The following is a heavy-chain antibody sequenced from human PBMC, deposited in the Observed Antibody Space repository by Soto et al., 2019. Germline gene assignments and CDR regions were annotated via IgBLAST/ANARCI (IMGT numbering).Heavy chain of an antibody. V-gene: IGHV4-34*01. Sequence: SETLSLTCAVYGGSFSGYYWSWIRQPPGKGLEWIGEINHSGSTNYNPSLKSRVTISVDTSKNQFSLKLSSVTAADTAVYYCARGYCSGGSCSQKHFDYWGQGTLVTVSS. D-gene: IGHD2-15*01. CDR2: INHSGST. J-gene: IGHJ4*02. CDR1: GGSFSGYY. CDR3: ARGYCSGGSCSQKHFDY.